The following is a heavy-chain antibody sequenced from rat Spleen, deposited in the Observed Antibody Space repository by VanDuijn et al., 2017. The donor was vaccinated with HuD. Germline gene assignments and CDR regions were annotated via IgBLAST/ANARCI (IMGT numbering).Heavy chain of an antibody. CDR1: GFTFSDYY. CDR2: ISSDGGRN. Sequence: EVQLVESDGGLVQPGRSLKLSCAASGFTFSDYYMAWVRQAPTKGLEWVATISSDGGRNFYRDSVKGRFTISRDNAKSSLYLQMDSLVSGDTATYYCGRYGYNSYCDYWGQVVMVTVSS. V-gene: IGHV5-29*01. CDR3: GRYGYNSYCDY. J-gene: IGHJ2*01. D-gene: IGHD1-9*01.